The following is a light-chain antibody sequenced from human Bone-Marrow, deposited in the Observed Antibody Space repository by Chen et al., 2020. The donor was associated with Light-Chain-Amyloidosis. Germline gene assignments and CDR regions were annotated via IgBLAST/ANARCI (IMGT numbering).Light chain of an antibody. CDR2: EAF. CDR3: MQSIHLRT. CDR1: QSLPYSNGVTY. J-gene: IGKJ1*01. Sequence: VMAQTPPSPSGTPGQPASIPCKSSQSLPYSNGVTYLYWFLQKPGQPPQLLIYEAFNRFSGEPHRCSGSGSGTDCTLKISRVEAEDVGTYYCMQSIHLRTFGQGTKVEIK. V-gene: IGKV2D-29*01.